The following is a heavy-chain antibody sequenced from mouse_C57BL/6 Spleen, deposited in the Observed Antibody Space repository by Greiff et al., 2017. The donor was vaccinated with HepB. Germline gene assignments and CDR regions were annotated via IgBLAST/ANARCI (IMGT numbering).Heavy chain of an antibody. D-gene: IGHD1-1*02. CDR3: ARVGGSFAY. CDR2: IDTSDSET. CDR1: GYTFTSYW. J-gene: IGHJ3*01. Sequence: QVQLQQSGAELVRPGSSVKLSCKASGYTFTSYWMHWVKQRPIQGLEWIGNIDTSDSETHYNQKFKDKATLTVDKSSSTAYMQLSSLTSEDSAVYYCARVGGSFAYWGQGTLVTVSA. V-gene: IGHV1-52*01.